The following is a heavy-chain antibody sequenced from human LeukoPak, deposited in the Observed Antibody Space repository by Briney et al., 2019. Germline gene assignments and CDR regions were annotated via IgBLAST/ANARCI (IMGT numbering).Heavy chain of an antibody. V-gene: IGHV1-18*04. Sequence: GASVKVSCKASGYTFTSYGISWVRQAPGQGLEWMGWISAYNGNTNYAQKLQGRVTMTTDTSTSTAYMELRSLRSDDTAVYYCARDRRSGGLKGSNWFDPWGQGTLVTVPS. CDR2: ISAYNGNT. CDR3: ARDRRSGGLKGSNWFDP. CDR1: GYTFTSYG. D-gene: IGHD3-10*01. J-gene: IGHJ5*02.